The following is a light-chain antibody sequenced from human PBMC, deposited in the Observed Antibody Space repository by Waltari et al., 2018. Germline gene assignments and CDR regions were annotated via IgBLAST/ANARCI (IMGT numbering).Light chain of an antibody. CDR1: ESIATN. CDR3: KQYNNWPPST. CDR2: HAS. Sequence: EILLTQSPDTLSVSPGERVTLSCRASESIATNLAWYQQRPGQAPRLLIFHASSRATDIPAKFSGSGSGTEFTLTISSLQAEDFAVYYCKQYNNWPPSTFGQGTKVEFK. J-gene: IGKJ1*01. V-gene: IGKV3-15*01.